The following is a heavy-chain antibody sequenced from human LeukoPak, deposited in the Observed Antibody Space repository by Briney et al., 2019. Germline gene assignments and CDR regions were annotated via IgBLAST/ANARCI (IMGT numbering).Heavy chain of an antibody. D-gene: IGHD3-3*01. Sequence: SVKVSCKASGGTFSSYAISWVRQAPGQGLEWMGRIIPIFGTANSAQKFQGRVTITSDESTSTAYTALSSLRSEDAAVYYCARDLAYGRGYYDFWSGSTYWGQGTQVTVSS. J-gene: IGHJ4*02. CDR2: IIPIFGTA. CDR3: ARDLAYGRGYYDFWSGSTY. V-gene: IGHV1-69*13. CDR1: GGTFSSYA.